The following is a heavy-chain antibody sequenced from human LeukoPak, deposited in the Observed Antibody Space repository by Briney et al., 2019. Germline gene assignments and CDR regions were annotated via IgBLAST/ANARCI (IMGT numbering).Heavy chain of an antibody. CDR1: GFTFSSHG. J-gene: IGHJ4*02. V-gene: IGHV3-23*01. CDR2: ITGSGGNR. D-gene: IGHD2/OR15-2a*01. Sequence: GGSLRLSCAASGFTFSSHGMNWVRQAPGKGLEWVSGITGSGGNRYYADSVKGRFTISRDNSKSTLYLQMNSLRAEDTAVYYCAEGPLLWNWGQGTLVTVSS. CDR3: AEGPLLWN.